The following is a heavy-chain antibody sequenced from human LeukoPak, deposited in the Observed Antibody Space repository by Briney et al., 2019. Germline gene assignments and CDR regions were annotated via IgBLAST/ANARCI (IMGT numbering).Heavy chain of an antibody. CDR1: GFTFNSYT. J-gene: IGHJ4*02. D-gene: IGHD6-13*01. V-gene: IGHV3-21*01. CDR3: ARAEGDSSSWYRY. CDR2: ISTGSTYI. Sequence: PGGSLRLSCAASGFTFNSYTMTWVRQAPGKGLEWVSSISTGSTYIYYADSVKGRFTISRDNAKNSLYLQMNSLRAEDTAVYYCARAEGDSSSWYRYWGQGTLVTVSS.